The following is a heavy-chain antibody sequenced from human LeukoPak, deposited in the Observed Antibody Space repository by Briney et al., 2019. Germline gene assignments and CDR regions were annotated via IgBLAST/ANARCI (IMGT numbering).Heavy chain of an antibody. D-gene: IGHD4-23*01. CDR2: INDGGGDT. Sequence: GGSLRLSCAASGFTFSSYGMSWVRQAPGKGLEWGSGINDGGGDTYYADSVKGRFSISRDNSKNTLYLQILSLRAEDTAVYYCAKRSDYGGNRNYFDSWDRGTPVTVSS. CDR3: AKRSDYGGNRNYFDS. V-gene: IGHV3-23*01. CDR1: GFTFSSYG. J-gene: IGHJ4*02.